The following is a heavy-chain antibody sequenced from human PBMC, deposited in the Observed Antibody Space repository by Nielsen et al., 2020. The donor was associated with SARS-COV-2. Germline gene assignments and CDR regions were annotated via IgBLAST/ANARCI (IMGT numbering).Heavy chain of an antibody. CDR1: GRTFSNSA. CDR2: IYGSGTSS. CDR3: AAYYSSSWGY. J-gene: IGHJ4*02. D-gene: IGHD6-13*01. V-gene: IGHV3-23*03. Sequence: GGSLRLSCAASGRTFSNSAMSWLRQAPGKGLEWVSLIYGSGTSSYYADSVKGRFTISRDNSKKTVYLQMTSLRPEDTAVYYCAAYYSSSWGYWGQGTRVTVSS.